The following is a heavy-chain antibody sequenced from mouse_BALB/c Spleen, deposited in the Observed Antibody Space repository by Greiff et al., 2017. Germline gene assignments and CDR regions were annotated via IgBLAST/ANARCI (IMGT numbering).Heavy chain of an antibody. CDR2: INSNGGST. J-gene: IGHJ4*01. D-gene: IGHD2-14*01. V-gene: IGHV5-6-3*01. CDR1: GFTFSSYG. Sequence: EVQLQQSGGGLVQPGGSLKLSCAASGFTFSSYGMSWVRQTPDKRLELVATINSNGGSTYYPDSVKGRFTISRDNAKNTLYLQMSSLKSEDTAMYYCARVDYRQYYYAMDYWGQGTSVTVSS. CDR3: ARVDYRQYYYAMDY.